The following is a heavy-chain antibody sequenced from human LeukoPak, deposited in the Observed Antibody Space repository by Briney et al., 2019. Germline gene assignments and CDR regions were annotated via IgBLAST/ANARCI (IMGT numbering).Heavy chain of an antibody. CDR3: ARAGSTSGWYDY. D-gene: IGHD6-19*01. CDR2: IYSDGST. J-gene: IGHJ4*02. Sequence: GGSLRLSCVASGFIVSSHYMTWVRQAPGKGLEWVSVIYSDGSTYYTDSVKGRLTVSRDSSKNTLYLQMHSLSAEDTAVYYCARAGSTSGWYDYWGQGTLVTVSS. CDR1: GFIVSSHY. V-gene: IGHV3-53*01.